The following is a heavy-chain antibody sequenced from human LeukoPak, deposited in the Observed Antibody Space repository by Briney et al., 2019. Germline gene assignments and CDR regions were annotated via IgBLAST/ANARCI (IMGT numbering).Heavy chain of an antibody. CDR2: INHSGST. CDR1: GGSFSGYY. CDR3: ARGSMVRGYNY. V-gene: IGHV4-34*01. J-gene: IGHJ4*02. Sequence: PSETLSLTCVVYGGSFSGYYWSWIRQPPGKGLEWIGEINHSGSTNYNPSLKSRVTISVDTSKNQFSLKLSSVTAADTAVYYCARGSMVRGYNYWGQGTLVTVSS. D-gene: IGHD3-10*01.